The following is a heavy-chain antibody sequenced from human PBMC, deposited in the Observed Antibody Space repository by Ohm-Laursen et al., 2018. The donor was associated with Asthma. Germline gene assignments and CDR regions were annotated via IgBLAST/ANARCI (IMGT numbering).Heavy chain of an antibody. CDR3: ARDSQAMVTTEGLYFGMDV. CDR2: ISWNSGTI. J-gene: IGHJ6*02. D-gene: IGHD4-17*01. V-gene: IGHV3-9*01. Sequence: SLRLSCSASGFIFDDYAMHWVRQVPGKGLERVSGISWNSGTIVQADSVKGRFTISRDNAKNSLYLQMNSLRAEDTALYYCARDSQAMVTTEGLYFGMDVWGQGTTVTASS. CDR1: GFIFDDYA.